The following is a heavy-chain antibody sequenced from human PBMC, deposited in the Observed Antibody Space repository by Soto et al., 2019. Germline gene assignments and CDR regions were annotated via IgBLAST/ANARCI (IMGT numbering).Heavy chain of an antibody. CDR2: IIPIFGTA. D-gene: IGHD6-13*01. J-gene: IGHJ6*02. CDR3: GRGVAAVPYYYYGMDV. Sequence: ASVKVSCKASGGTFSSYAISWVRQAPGQGLEWMGGIIPIFGTANYAQKFQGRVTITADESTSTAYMELSSLRSEDTAVYYCGRGVAAVPYYYYGMDVWGQGTRVTVSS. V-gene: IGHV1-69*13. CDR1: GGTFSSYA.